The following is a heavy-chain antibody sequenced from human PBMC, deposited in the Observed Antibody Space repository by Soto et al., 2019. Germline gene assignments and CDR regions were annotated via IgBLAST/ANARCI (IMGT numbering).Heavy chain of an antibody. V-gene: IGHV3-74*01. CDR3: ARESGDWPLNWFDP. J-gene: IGHJ5*02. Sequence: SVRGSCADSGVSFSNQWMHWVRQRPAEGLVWVSRITSDGKSKAYAESVKGRFAISRDNAKNTLYLQMNGLTAEDTAVYYCARESGDWPLNWFDPWGQGTLVTVSS. CDR2: ITSDGKSK. D-gene: IGHD2-21*02. CDR1: GVSFSNQW.